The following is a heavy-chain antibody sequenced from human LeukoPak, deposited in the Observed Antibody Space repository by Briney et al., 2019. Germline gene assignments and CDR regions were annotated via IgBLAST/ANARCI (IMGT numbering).Heavy chain of an antibody. V-gene: IGHV3-33*08. CDR1: GFTFSSYG. D-gene: IGHD6-13*01. J-gene: IGHJ4*02. Sequence: GGSLRLSCAASGFTFSSYGMHWVRQAPGKGLEWVAVIWYDGSNKYYADSVKGRFTISRDNSKNTLYLQMNSLRAEDTAVYYCARDQIAAAGTDHFDYWGQGTLVTVSS. CDR2: IWYDGSNK. CDR3: ARDQIAAAGTDHFDY.